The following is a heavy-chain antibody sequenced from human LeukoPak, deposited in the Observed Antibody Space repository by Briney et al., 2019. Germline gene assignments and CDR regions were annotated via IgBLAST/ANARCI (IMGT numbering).Heavy chain of an antibody. CDR1: GFTFSSYA. V-gene: IGHV3-23*01. CDR3: AKDLNVLLWFGELFDY. CDR2: ISGSGGST. Sequence: PGGSLRLSCAASGFTFSSYAMSWVRQAPGKGLEWVSAISGSGGSTYYADSVKGRFTISRDNSKNTLYLQMNSLRAEDTAVYYCAKDLNVLLWFGELFDYWGQGTLVTVSS. D-gene: IGHD3-10*01. J-gene: IGHJ4*02.